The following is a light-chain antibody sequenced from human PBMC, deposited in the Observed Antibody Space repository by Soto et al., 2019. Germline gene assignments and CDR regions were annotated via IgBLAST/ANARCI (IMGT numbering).Light chain of an antibody. J-gene: IGKJ5*01. CDR2: GAS. V-gene: IGKV3-20*01. Sequence: EIVLTDLPCTLSLSPWERARLSGRASQSVSSSSLAWYQQKVGRAPRVLIYGASSRATGIPDRFSGSGSGTDFTLTITRLEPEDFAVYYCQQYGSSPRTFGQGTRLEIK. CDR1: QSVSSSS. CDR3: QQYGSSPRT.